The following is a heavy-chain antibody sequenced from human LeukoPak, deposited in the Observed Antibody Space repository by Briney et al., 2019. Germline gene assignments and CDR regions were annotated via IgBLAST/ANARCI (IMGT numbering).Heavy chain of an antibody. J-gene: IGHJ4*02. CDR3: ARDKYYYDSSGSIRFDY. V-gene: IGHV4-39*07. Sequence: SETLSLTCTVSGGSISTNSYYWGWIRQPPGKGLKWIGSIYYSGSTYYNPSLKSRVTMSVDTSKNQFSLKLSSVTAADTAVYYCARDKYYYDSSGSIRFDYWGQGTLVTVSS. CDR1: GGSISTNSYY. CDR2: IYYSGST. D-gene: IGHD3-22*01.